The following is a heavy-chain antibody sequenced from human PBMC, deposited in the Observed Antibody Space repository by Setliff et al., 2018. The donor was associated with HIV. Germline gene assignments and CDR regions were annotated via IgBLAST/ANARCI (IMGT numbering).Heavy chain of an antibody. J-gene: IGHJ6*04. CDR2: MNPNSGVA. CDR1: GHTFSNSD. CDR3: ASGKGVGGVIITGGLDV. Sequence: ASVKVSCKASGHTFSNSDIHWVRRATGQGLEWLGWMNPNSGVAGYALKFQGRVTLTRDTAISTAYMELSSLTSEDTAVYWCASGKGVGGVIITGGLDVWGKGTTVTVSS. D-gene: IGHD3-10*01. V-gene: IGHV1-8*01.